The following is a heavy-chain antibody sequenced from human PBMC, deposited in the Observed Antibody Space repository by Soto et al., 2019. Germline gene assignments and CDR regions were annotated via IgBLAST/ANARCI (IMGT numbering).Heavy chain of an antibody. CDR3: PRIPEIYATVRGAADGMDV. V-gene: IGHV4-39*01. J-gene: IGHJ6*02. CDR1: GGSISSSSYY. CDR2: IYYSGST. Sequence: SETLSLTCTVSGGSISSSSYYWGWIRQPPGKGLEWIGSIYYSGSTYYNPSLKSRVTISVDTSKNQFSLKLSSVTAADTAVYYCPRIPEIYATVRGAADGMDVWGQGTTVTVSS. D-gene: IGHD3-10*01.